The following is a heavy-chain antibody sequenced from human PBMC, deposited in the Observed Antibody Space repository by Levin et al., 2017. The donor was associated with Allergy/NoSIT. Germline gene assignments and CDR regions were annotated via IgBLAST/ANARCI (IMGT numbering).Heavy chain of an antibody. CDR1: GLNVSSTY. Sequence: ASVKVSCRASGLNVSSTYMNWVRQAPGQGLEWVSIIYSGSKTYYADSVVGRFTISRDNSKNVLYLQMNSLRVEDTAIYYCARAKSYSWGFDSWGLGTLVTVSS. V-gene: IGHV3-53*01. D-gene: IGHD3-16*01. CDR2: IYSGSKT. J-gene: IGHJ5*01. CDR3: ARAKSYSWGFDS.